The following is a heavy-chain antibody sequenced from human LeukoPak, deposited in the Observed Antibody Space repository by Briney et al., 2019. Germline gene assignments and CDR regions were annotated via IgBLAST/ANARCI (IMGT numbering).Heavy chain of an antibody. Sequence: GGSLRLSCAASGFTFSSYSMNWVRQGPGKGLECVSSISSNSRYIYYADSVKGRFTISRDSAKNSLYLQMNSLRAEDTAVYYCARCSGGSCSDSDDYWGQGTLVTVSS. CDR1: GFTFSSYS. CDR2: ISSNSRYI. CDR3: ARCSGGSCSDSDDY. V-gene: IGHV3-21*01. D-gene: IGHD2-15*01. J-gene: IGHJ4*02.